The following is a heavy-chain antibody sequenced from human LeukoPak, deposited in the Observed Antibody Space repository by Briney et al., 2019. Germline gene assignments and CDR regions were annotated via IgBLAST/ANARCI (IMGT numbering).Heavy chain of an antibody. D-gene: IGHD3-3*01. J-gene: IGHJ5*02. CDR2: INPSGGTT. CDR3: ARDLAIIVLLGTSPMGWFDP. CDR1: GYTFTDYY. Sequence: ASVKVSCKASGYTFTDYYVHWVRQAPGQGLEWMGIINPSGGTTNYAQKFQGRLTMTRDTSTSTVYMGLSRLRSEDTAVYYCARDLAIIVLLGTSPMGWFDPWGQGTLVTVSS. V-gene: IGHV1-46*01.